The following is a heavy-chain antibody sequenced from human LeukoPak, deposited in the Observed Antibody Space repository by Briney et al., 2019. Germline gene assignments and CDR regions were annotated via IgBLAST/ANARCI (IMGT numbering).Heavy chain of an antibody. CDR1: GGSISSSSYY. J-gene: IGHJ4*02. CDR2: IYYSGST. CDR3: ARPSIYGYRYTFDY. D-gene: IGHD5-18*01. Sequence: KSSETLSLTCTVSGGSISSSSYYWGWIRQPPGKGLEWIGSIYYSGSTYYNPSLKSRVTISVETPKNQLSLKLTSVTAADAAVYYCARPSIYGYRYTFDYWGQGSLVTVSS. V-gene: IGHV4-39*07.